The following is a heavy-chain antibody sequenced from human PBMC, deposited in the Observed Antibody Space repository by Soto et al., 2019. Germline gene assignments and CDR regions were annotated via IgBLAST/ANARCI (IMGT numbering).Heavy chain of an antibody. J-gene: IGHJ4*02. CDR3: ATSGLSVDYESEFDY. D-gene: IGHD4-17*01. CDR1: GGTFSSSA. CDR2: IFPIFGVT. V-gene: IGHV1-69*01. Sequence: QVQLVQSGAEVKKPGSSVKVSCKASGGTFSSSAINWVRQAPGQGLEWMGGIFPIFGVTNYAQKFQGRVTITADESTITAYMDLSSLGSEATAVYYCATSGLSVDYESEFDYWGQGTLVTVSS.